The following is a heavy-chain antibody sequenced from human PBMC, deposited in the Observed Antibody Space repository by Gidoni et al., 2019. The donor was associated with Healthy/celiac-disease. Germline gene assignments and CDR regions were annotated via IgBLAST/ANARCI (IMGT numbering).Heavy chain of an antibody. D-gene: IGHD1-26*01. CDR2: INWNGGST. V-gene: IGHV3-20*01. J-gene: IGHJ3*02. CDR3: ARVGQRWELNDAFDI. CDR1: GFTFDADG. Sequence: EVQLVESGGGVVRPGGSLRLSCEASGFTFDADGMSWVRQAPGKGLEWVSGINWNGGSTGYADSVKGRFTISRDNAKNYLYLQMNSLRAEDTALYHCARVGQRWELNDAFDIWGQGTMVTVSS.